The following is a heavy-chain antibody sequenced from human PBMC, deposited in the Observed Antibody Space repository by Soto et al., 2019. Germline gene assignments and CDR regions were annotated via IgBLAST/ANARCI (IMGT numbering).Heavy chain of an antibody. CDR3: ARGEGDIVVVPAASMDV. J-gene: IGHJ6*03. CDR2: ISAYNGNT. D-gene: IGHD2-2*01. Sequence: ASVKVSCKASGYTFTSYGISWVRQAPGQGLEWMGWISAYNGNTSYAQKLQGRVTMTTNTSTSTAYMELRSLRSEDTAVYYCARGEGDIVVVPAASMDVWGKGTTVTVSS. CDR1: GYTFTSYG. V-gene: IGHV1-18*01.